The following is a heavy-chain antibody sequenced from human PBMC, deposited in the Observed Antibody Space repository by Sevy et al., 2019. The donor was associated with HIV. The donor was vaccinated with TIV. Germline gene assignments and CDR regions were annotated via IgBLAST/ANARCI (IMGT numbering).Heavy chain of an antibody. D-gene: IGHD6-13*01. CDR2: ISYDGSHK. V-gene: IGHV3-30-3*01. J-gene: IGHJ4*02. CDR1: GFIFGSYA. CDR3: ARDPGSSWSSFDY. Sequence: GGSLRLTCAASGFIFGSYAMNWVRQAPGKGLEWVAVISYDGSHKYYADSVKGRFTISRDSSKNTLYLQMHSLRTDDTAVYYCARDPGSSWSSFDYWVQGTLVTVSS.